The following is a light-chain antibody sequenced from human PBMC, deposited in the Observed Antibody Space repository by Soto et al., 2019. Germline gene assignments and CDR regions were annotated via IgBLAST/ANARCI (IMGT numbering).Light chain of an antibody. J-gene: IGKJ4*01. V-gene: IGKV3-15*01. CDR3: QQYKKWPQ. CDR1: QSVSNK. Sequence: EIVMTQSPGTLSVSPGERATLFCRTSQSVSNKLAWYQQKPGQAPRLIIYGTSTRATGIPARFSGSGSGTDFTLTISSLQSEDFAIHYCQQYKKWPQVGGGTKVHI. CDR2: GTS.